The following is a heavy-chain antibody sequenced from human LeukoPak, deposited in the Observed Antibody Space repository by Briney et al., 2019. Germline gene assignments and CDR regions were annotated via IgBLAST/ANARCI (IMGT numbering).Heavy chain of an antibody. V-gene: IGHV1-18*01. CDR3: ARASDKYDFWSGYYFDY. CDR1: GYTFTSYG. J-gene: IGHJ4*02. Sequence: ASVKVSCKASGYTFTSYGISWVRQAPGQGLEWMGWISAYNGNTNYAQKLQGRVTMTTDTSTSTAYMELRSRRSDDTAVYYCARASDKYDFWSGYYFDYWGQGTLVTVSS. D-gene: IGHD3-3*01. CDR2: ISAYNGNT.